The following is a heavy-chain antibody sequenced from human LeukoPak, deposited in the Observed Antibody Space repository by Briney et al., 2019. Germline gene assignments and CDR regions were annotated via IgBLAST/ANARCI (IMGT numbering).Heavy chain of an antibody. D-gene: IGHD2-21*01. CDR1: GGSISSSSYY. Sequence: SETLSLTCTVSGGSISSSSYYWGWIRQPPGKGLEWIGSIYYSGSTYYNPSLKSRVTISVDTSKNQFSLKLSSVTAADTAVYYCASQSRDVIALDYWGQGTLVTVSS. V-gene: IGHV4-39*07. CDR3: ASQSRDVIALDY. CDR2: IYYSGST. J-gene: IGHJ4*02.